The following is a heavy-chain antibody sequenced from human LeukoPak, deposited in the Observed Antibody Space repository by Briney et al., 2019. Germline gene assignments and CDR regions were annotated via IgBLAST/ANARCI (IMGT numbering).Heavy chain of an antibody. CDR2: IIPILGIA. V-gene: IGHV1-69*04. J-gene: IGHJ4*02. D-gene: IGHD1-26*01. Sequence: SVKVSCKAPGGTFSSYAISWVRQAPGQGLEWMGRIIPILGIANYAQKFQGRVTITADKSTSTAYMELSSLRSEDTAVYYCARMGATAHLFDYWGQGTLVTVSS. CDR3: ARMGATAHLFDY. CDR1: GGTFSSYA.